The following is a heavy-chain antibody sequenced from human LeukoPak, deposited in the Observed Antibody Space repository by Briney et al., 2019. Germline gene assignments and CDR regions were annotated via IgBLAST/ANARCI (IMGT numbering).Heavy chain of an antibody. CDR3: ARGASRYFDF. J-gene: IGHJ4*02. CDR2: INSDGTST. CDR1: GFTFSTYW. V-gene: IGHV3-74*01. Sequence: GGSLRLSCAASGFTFSTYWMHWVRQPPGKGLVWVSRINSDGTSTTYADSVKGQFTISRDNAKNTLYLQMNSLRAEDTAVYYCARGASRYFDFWGQGTLGTVSS. D-gene: IGHD2-2*01.